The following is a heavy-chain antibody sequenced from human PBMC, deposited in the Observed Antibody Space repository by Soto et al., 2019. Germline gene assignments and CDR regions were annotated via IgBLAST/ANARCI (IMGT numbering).Heavy chain of an antibody. J-gene: IGHJ6*02. D-gene: IGHD6-6*01. CDR2: IYYSGST. Sequence: SETLSLTCTVSGGSISSSRYYWGWIRQPPGKGLEWIGSIYYSGSTYYNPSLKSRVTISVDTSKNQFSLKLSSVTAADTAVYYCARLPRIAAHAGRNYDGMDVWGQGTMVTVAS. CDR1: GGSISSSRYY. V-gene: IGHV4-39*01. CDR3: ARLPRIAAHAGRNYDGMDV.